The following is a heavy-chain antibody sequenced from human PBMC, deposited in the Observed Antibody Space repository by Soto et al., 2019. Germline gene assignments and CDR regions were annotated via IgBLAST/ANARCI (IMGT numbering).Heavy chain of an antibody. CDR1: GYSFTSYW. J-gene: IGHJ6*02. V-gene: IGHV5-51*01. CDR3: ARSITSYDFWSGPLYYYYYGMDV. D-gene: IGHD3-3*01. Sequence: EVQLVQSGAEVKKPGESLKISCKGSGYSFTSYWIGWVRQMPGKGLEWMGIIYPGDSDTRYSPSFQGQVTISADKSIRTAYLQWSSLKASDTAMYYCARSITSYDFWSGPLYYYYYGMDVWGQGTTVTVSS. CDR2: IYPGDSDT.